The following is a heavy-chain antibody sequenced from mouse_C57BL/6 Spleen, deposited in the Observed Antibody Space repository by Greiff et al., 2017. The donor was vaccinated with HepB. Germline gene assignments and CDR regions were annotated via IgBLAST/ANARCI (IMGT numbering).Heavy chain of an antibody. CDR3: ARRYYGSSYEDWYFDV. CDR1: GYTFTDYY. D-gene: IGHD1-1*01. J-gene: IGHJ1*03. CDR2: IYPGSGNT. Sequence: VQLQQSGAELVRPGASVKLSCKASGYTFTDYYINWVKQRPGQGLEWIARIYPGSGNTYYNEKFKGKATLTAEKSSSTAYMQLSSLTSEDSAVYFCARRYYGSSYEDWYFDVWGTGTTVTVSS. V-gene: IGHV1-76*01.